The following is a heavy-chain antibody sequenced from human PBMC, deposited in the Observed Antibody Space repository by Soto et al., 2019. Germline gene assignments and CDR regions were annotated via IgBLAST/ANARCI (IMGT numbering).Heavy chain of an antibody. CDR1: GFTFSSYG. J-gene: IGHJ6*02. CDR2: IWYDGSNK. D-gene: IGHD5-18*01. Sequence: GGSLRLSCAASGFTFSSYGMHWVRQAPGKGLEWVAVIWYDGSNKYYADSVKGRFTISRDNSKNTLYLQMNSLRAEDTAVYYCARTAMGDYYYGMDVWGQGTTVTVSS. V-gene: IGHV3-33*01. CDR3: ARTAMGDYYYGMDV.